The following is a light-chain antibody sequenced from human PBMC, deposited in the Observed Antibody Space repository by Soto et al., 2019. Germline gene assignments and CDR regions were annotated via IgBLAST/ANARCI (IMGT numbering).Light chain of an antibody. CDR2: GAS. CDR1: QSVTNNF. V-gene: IGKV3-20*01. Sequence: IVLTQSPGTLSLSPGERATLSCGASQSVTNNFLAWYQQKPGQAPRLLIYGASSRATGVPDRFSGSGSGTDVTLTISRLEPGDFAVYYCQQYGTPLFTFDPGTKVDIK. J-gene: IGKJ3*01. CDR3: QQYGTPLFT.